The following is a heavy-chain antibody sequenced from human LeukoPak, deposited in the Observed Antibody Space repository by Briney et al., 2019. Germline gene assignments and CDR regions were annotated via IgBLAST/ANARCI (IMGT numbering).Heavy chain of an antibody. V-gene: IGHV3-23*01. D-gene: IGHD3-10*02. Sequence: GGSLRLSCAASGFTVSSNYMSWVRQAPGKGLEWVSAISGSGGSTYYADSVKGRFTISRDNSKNTLYLQMNSLRAEDTAVYYCAKGYYYVPFDPWGQGTLVTVSS. CDR3: AKGYYYVPFDP. CDR1: GFTVSSNY. CDR2: ISGSGGST. J-gene: IGHJ5*02.